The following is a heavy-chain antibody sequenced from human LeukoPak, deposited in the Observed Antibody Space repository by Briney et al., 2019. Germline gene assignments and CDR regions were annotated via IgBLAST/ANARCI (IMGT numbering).Heavy chain of an antibody. CDR1: GFTVSSNY. D-gene: IGHD6-6*01. Sequence: GGSLRLSCAASGFTVSSNYMSWVRQAPGKGLEWVSSISSSSSYIYYADSVKGRFTISRDNSKNTLYLQMNSLRAEDAAVYYCAKEAGRSKAGNYYYMDVWGKGTTVTVSS. CDR3: AKEAGRSKAGNYYYMDV. V-gene: IGHV3-21*01. J-gene: IGHJ6*03. CDR2: ISSSSSYI.